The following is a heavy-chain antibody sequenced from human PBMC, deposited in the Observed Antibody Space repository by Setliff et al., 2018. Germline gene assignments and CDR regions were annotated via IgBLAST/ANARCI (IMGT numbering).Heavy chain of an antibody. V-gene: IGHV4-61*09. D-gene: IGHD3-22*01. Sequence: PSETLSLTCTVSGDSISSRTYYWSWIRQPAGKGLEWIGHIYTSWSTIYNPSLKSRLTISLDTSKNQFSLRLNSMTAADTAVYYCARGITSGGYWGQRFLYMDVWGEGTTVTVSS. J-gene: IGHJ6*03. CDR1: GDSISSRTYY. CDR2: IYTSWST. CDR3: ARGITSGGYWGQRFLYMDV.